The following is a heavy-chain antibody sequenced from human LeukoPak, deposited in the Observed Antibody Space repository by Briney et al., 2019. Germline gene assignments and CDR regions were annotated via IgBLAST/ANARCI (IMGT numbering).Heavy chain of an antibody. J-gene: IGHJ4*02. D-gene: IGHD5-18*01. CDR2: IDYRGTP. V-gene: IGHV4-59*01. CDR3: ARASFNSYGIDGSDY. Sequence: TSGTLSLTCTVSGGSLSSYFWNWIRQTPGKGLEWIAYIDYRGTPTSKYNPSLKTRVTISGDTSKNQFSLKVNSVTAADTAVYFCARASFNSYGIDGSDYWGQGTLVTVSS. CDR1: GGSLSSYF.